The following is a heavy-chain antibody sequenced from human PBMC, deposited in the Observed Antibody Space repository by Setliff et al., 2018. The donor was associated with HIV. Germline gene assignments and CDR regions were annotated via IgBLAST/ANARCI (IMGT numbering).Heavy chain of an antibody. Sequence: ASVKVSCKVSGYTLTELSMHWVRQAPGKGLEWMGGFDPEDGETTYAQKFQGRVTMTEDTSTDTAYMELSSLRSEDTAVYYCVIRKAGSGGSRPIDYWGQGTPVTVSS. CDR1: GYTLTELS. CDR2: FDPEDGET. V-gene: IGHV1-24*01. CDR3: VIRKAGSGGSRPIDY. J-gene: IGHJ4*02. D-gene: IGHD6-19*01.